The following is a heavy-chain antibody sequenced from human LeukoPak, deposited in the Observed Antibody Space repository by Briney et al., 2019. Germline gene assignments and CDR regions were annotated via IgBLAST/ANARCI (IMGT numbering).Heavy chain of an antibody. CDR3: ARAPGIAAAGTPYFDY. D-gene: IGHD6-13*01. CDR1: GFTFSSYG. V-gene: IGHV3-53*01. J-gene: IGHJ4*02. Sequence: PGGSLRLSCAASGFTFSSYGMNWVRQAPGKGLEWVSVIYSGGSTYYADSVKGRFTISRDNSKNTLYLQMNSLRAEDTAVYYCARAPGIAAAGTPYFDYWGQGTLVTVSS. CDR2: IYSGGST.